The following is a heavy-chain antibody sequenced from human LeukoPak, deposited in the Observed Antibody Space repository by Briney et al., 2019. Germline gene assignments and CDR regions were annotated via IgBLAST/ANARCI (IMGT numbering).Heavy chain of an antibody. J-gene: IGHJ4*02. CDR2: ISSGSTNI. D-gene: IGHD2-2*03. Sequence: GGSLRLSCAASGFTFSIYSMNWVRQAPGKGLEWVSCISSGSTNIYYADSVRGRFTISRDNSKNSLYLQMNSLRVEDTAVYCCARVGGYCSSVSNCYGDYWGQGTLVTVSS. V-gene: IGHV3-21*01. CDR1: GFTFSIYS. CDR3: ARVGGYCSSVSNCYGDY.